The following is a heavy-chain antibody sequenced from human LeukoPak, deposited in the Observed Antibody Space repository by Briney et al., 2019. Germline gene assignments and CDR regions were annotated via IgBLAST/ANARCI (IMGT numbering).Heavy chain of an antibody. CDR1: GFTFSSYA. D-gene: IGHD3-22*01. V-gene: IGHV3-30-3*01. CDR3: ARVKYMIARPYYYYGMDV. CDR2: ISYDGSNK. Sequence: GRSLRLSCAASGFTFSSYAMHWVRQAPGKGLEWVAVISYDGSNKYYADSVKGRFTISRDNSKNTLYLQMNSLRAEDTAVYYCARVKYMIARPYYYYGMDVWGQGTTVTVSS. J-gene: IGHJ6*02.